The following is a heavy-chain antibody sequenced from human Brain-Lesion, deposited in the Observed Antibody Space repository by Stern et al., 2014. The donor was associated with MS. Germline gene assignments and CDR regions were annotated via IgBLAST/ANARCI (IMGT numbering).Heavy chain of an antibody. CDR3: ARDQRGITIFGVVTDYYYLGMDV. D-gene: IGHD3-3*01. CDR2: INPNTGGT. CDR1: GYIFTGYY. J-gene: IGHJ6*02. Sequence: MQLVESGAEVKKPGASVKVSCKTSGYIFTGYYIHWVRQAPGQGLEWMAWINPNTGGTKYAQKFQGRVTMSRDTSISTAYVEVSSLTSDDTAVYYCARDQRGITIFGVVTDYYYLGMDVWGQGTTVTVSS. V-gene: IGHV1-2*02.